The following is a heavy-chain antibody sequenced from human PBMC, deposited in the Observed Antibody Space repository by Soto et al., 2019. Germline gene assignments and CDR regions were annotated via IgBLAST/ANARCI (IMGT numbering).Heavy chain of an antibody. D-gene: IGHD6-19*01. V-gene: IGHV1-18*04. CDR1: GDTLTAYY. Sequence: ASVKASCSASGDTLTAYYIHWGRQPPGQGREWMGWISAYIGNANYAQKLQGRVTMTTDTSTSTAYMELRSLRYDDTAVYYCARPTSLSGWYVYWAQGTLVTVSS. CDR3: ARPTSLSGWYVY. CDR2: ISAYIGNA. J-gene: IGHJ4*02.